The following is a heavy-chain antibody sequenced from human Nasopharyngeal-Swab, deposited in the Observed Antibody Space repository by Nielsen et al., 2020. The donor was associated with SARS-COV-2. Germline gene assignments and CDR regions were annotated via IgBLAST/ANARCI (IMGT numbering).Heavy chain of an antibody. CDR1: GYTFTSYY. CDR2: INPSGGST. J-gene: IGHJ6*03. CDR3: ARDARIGYCSGGSCHFYYYYYMDV. V-gene: IGHV1-46*01. D-gene: IGHD2-15*01. Sequence: ASVKVSCKASGYTFTSYYMHWVRQAPGQGLEGMGIINPSGGSTSYAQKFQGRVTMTRDTSTSTVYMELSSLRSEDTAVYYCARDARIGYCSGGSCHFYYYYYMDVWGKGTTVTVSS.